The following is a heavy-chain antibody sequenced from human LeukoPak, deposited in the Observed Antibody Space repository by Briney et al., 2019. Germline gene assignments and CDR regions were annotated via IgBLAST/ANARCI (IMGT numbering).Heavy chain of an antibody. CDR1: GYTFTSYG. V-gene: IGHV1-18*01. D-gene: IGHD1-26*01. CDR3: ARARKRGSYYYVDY. CDR2: ISAYNGNT. J-gene: IGHJ4*02. Sequence: GASVKVSCKASGYTFTSYGISWVRQAPGQGLEWMGWISAYNGNTNYAQKLQGRVTMTTDTSTSTAYMELSSLRSEDTAEYYCARARKRGSYYYVDYWGQGTLVTVSS.